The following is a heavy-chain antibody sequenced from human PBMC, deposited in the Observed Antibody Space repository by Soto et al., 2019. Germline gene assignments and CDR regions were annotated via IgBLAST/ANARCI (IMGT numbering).Heavy chain of an antibody. CDR3: ARDRGYRSGSFGS. J-gene: IGHJ5*02. Sequence: PSETLSLTCIVSGGSILGYYSRWIRHPAGKELEWIGRIYSDGTTNYNPSLKGRGTMSVDTSMKQISLKLTSVTAADTAMYYCARDRGYRSGSFGSWGQGVLVTV. V-gene: IGHV4-4*07. CDR1: GGSILGYY. D-gene: IGHD5-18*01. CDR2: IYSDGTT.